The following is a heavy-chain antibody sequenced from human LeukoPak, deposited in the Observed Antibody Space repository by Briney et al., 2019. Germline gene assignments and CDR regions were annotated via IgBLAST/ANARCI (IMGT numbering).Heavy chain of an antibody. CDR2: ISAYNGNT. D-gene: IGHD6-19*01. CDR1: GYTFTSYG. Sequence: ASVKVSCKASGYTFTSYGISWVRQAPGQGLEWMGWISAYNGNTNYAQKLQGRVTMTTDTSTSTAYMELRSLRSDDTAVYYCARLYSSGWYSDWYFDLWGRGTLVTVSS. V-gene: IGHV1-18*01. CDR3: ARLYSSGWYSDWYFDL. J-gene: IGHJ2*01.